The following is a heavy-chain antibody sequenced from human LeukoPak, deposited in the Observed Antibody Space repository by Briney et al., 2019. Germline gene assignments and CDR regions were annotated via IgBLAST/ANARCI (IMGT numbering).Heavy chain of an antibody. V-gene: IGHV3-48*04. D-gene: IGHD3-22*01. Sequence: GGSLRLSCAASGFTFSSYSMNWVRQAPGKGLEWVSYISSSSSTIYYADSVKGRFTISRDNAKNSLYLQMDNLRAEDTAIYYCAREHYYDTSGYYRDFDYWGLGTLVTVSS. CDR2: ISSSSSTI. CDR1: GFTFSSYS. CDR3: AREHYYDTSGYYRDFDY. J-gene: IGHJ4*02.